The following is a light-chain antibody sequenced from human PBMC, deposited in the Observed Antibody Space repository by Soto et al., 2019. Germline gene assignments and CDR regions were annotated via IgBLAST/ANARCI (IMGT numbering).Light chain of an antibody. Sequence: QSELPQPASVSGSPGQAITVSCTGNSSDVGAYDYVSWYQHHPGRAPKLMIYDVSYRPSGVSNRFSGSKSGNTASLTISGLQAEDEADYYCSSYTSSSTLVFGTGTKVTVL. V-gene: IGLV2-14*03. CDR3: SSYTSSSTLV. CDR2: DVS. CDR1: SSDVGAYDY. J-gene: IGLJ1*01.